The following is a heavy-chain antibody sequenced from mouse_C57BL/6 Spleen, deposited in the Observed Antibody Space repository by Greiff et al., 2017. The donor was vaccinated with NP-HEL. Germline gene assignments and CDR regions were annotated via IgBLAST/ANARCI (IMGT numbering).Heavy chain of an antibody. V-gene: IGHV1-80*01. D-gene: IGHD1-1*01. Sequence: QVQLKESGAELVKPGASVKISCKASGYAFSSYWMNWVKQRPGKGLEWIGQIYPGDGDTNYNGKFKGKATLTADKSSSTAYMQLSSLTSEDSAVYFCARREFITLFDYWGQGTTLTVSS. J-gene: IGHJ2*01. CDR1: GYAFSSYW. CDR2: IYPGDGDT. CDR3: ARREFITLFDY.